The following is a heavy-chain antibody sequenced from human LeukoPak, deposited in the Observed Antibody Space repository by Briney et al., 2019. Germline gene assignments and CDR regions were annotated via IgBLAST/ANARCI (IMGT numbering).Heavy chain of an antibody. CDR3: ASAVDTAGYFDY. Sequence: GGSLRLSCAASGFTVSSNYMSWVRQAPGQGLEWVSVIYSGGSTYYADSVKGRFTISRDNSKNTLYLQMNSLRAEDTAVYYCASAVDTAGYFDYWGQGTLVTVSS. J-gene: IGHJ4*02. CDR2: IYSGGST. D-gene: IGHD5-18*01. V-gene: IGHV3-66*01. CDR1: GFTVSSNY.